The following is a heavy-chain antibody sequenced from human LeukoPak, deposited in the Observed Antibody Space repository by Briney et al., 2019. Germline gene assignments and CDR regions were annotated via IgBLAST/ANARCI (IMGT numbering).Heavy chain of an antibody. J-gene: IGHJ6*03. CDR3: ARGRVSSSSWHSTYYYYFYMDV. V-gene: IGHV4-59*01. D-gene: IGHD6-13*01. Sequence: SETLSLTCSVSDDSISIYYWSWIRQPPGKGLEGIGYIDHTGSTNYNPSPNSRVTISRDTAKNHFSLELSSVTAADTAVYFCARGRVSSSSWHSTYYYYFYMDVWGKGTTVIVSS. CDR2: IDHTGST. CDR1: DDSISIYY.